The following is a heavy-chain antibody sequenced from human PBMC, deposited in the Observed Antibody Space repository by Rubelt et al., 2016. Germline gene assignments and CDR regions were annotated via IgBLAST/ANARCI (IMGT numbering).Heavy chain of an antibody. CDR3: TRVEVGAYGKTDY. D-gene: IGHD1-26*01. CDR2: ISGSGGNT. CDR1: GFTFSNYA. Sequence: VQLLDSGGGLVQPGGSLRLSCATSGFTFSNYAMSWVRQAPGKGLEWVSAISGSGGNTYYADFAKGRFTISRDNSKNTLYLQMNSLTAEDTAVYYCTRVEVGAYGKTDYWGQGTLVTVSS. J-gene: IGHJ4*02. V-gene: IGHV3-23*01.